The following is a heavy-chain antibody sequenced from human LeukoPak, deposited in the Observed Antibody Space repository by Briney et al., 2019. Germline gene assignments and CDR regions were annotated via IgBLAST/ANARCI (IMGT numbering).Heavy chain of an antibody. CDR1: GFTFSSYG. CDR2: IRYDGSNK. CDR3: ARAYYDFWSGSLGGAFDY. D-gene: IGHD3-3*01. V-gene: IGHV3-30*02. Sequence: GGSLRLSCAASGFTFSSYGMHWVRQAPGKGLEWVAFIRYDGSNKYYADSVKGRFTISRDNSKNTLYLQMNSLRAEDTAVYYCARAYYDFWSGSLGGAFDYWGQGTLVTVSS. J-gene: IGHJ4*02.